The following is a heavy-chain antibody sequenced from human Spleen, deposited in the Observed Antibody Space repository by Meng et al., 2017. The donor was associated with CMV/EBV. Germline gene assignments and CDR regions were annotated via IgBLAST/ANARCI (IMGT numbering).Heavy chain of an antibody. V-gene: IGHV4-39*02. D-gene: IGHD6-13*01. CDR2: FYYSGST. J-gene: IGHJ4*02. Sequence: SETLSLTCTVSGGSISSSTYYWGWIRQPPGKGLEWIGSFYYSGSTYHNPSLKSRVTISVDTSKNQFSLKVSSVTAADTAFYYCARDIAAAGAVDSWGQGTLVTVSS. CDR3: ARDIAAAGAVDS. CDR1: GGSISSSTYY.